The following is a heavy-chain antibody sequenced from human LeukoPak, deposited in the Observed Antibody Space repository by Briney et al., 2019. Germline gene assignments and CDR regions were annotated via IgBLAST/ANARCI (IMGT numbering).Heavy chain of an antibody. CDR3: TTDPWGPVVVPF. D-gene: IGHD2-2*01. CDR1: GFTFSDHS. J-gene: IGHJ4*02. CDR2: IKSKTDGGTT. V-gene: IGHV3-15*01. Sequence: PGGSLRLSCAASGFTFSDHSMDWVRQAPGKGLEWVGRIKSKTDGGTTDYAAPVKGRFTISRDDSKNTLYLQMNSLKTEDTAAYYCTTDPWGPVVVPFWGQGTLVTVSS.